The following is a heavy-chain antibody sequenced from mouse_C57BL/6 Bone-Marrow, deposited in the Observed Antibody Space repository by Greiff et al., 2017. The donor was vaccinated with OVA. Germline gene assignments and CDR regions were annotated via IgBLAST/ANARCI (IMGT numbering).Heavy chain of an antibody. CDR1: GFSLTSYG. Sequence: VKLMESGPGLVQPSQSLSITCTVSGFSLTSYGVHWVRQPPGKGLEWLGVIWSGGSTDYNAAFISRLSISKDNSKSQVFFKMNSLQADDTAIYYCAKSPPGYAMDYWGQGTSVTVSS. CDR3: AKSPPGYAMDY. J-gene: IGHJ4*01. V-gene: IGHV2-4*01. CDR2: IWSGGST.